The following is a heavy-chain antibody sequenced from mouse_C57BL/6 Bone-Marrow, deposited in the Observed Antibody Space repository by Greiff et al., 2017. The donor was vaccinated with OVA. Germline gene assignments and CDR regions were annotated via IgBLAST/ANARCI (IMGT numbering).Heavy chain of an antibody. V-gene: IGHV5-6*01. CDR1: GFTFSSYG. J-gene: IGHJ2*01. CDR2: ISSGGSYT. CDR3: ARRVYYFDY. Sequence: EVQVVESGGDLVKPGGSLKLSCAASGFTFSSYGMSWVRQTPDKRLEWVATISSGGSYTYYPDSVKGRFTISRDNAKNTLYLQMSSLKSEDTAMYYCARRVYYFDYGGQGTTLTVSS.